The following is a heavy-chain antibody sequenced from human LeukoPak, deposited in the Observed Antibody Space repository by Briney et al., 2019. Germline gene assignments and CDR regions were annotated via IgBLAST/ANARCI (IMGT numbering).Heavy chain of an antibody. CDR3: AREVGPNLGGYYFDY. CDR2: IIPIFGTA. D-gene: IGHD1-26*01. J-gene: IGHJ4*02. V-gene: IGHV1-69*13. CDR1: GGTFSSYA. Sequence: SVKVSCKASGGTFSSYAISRVRQAPGQGLEWMGGIIPIFGTANYAQKLQGRVTITADESTSTAYMELSSLRSEDTAVYYCAREVGPNLGGYYFDYWGQGTLVTVSS.